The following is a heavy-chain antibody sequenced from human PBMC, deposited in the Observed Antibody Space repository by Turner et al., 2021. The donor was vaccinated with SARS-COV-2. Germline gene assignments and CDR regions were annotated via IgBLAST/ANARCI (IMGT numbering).Heavy chain of an antibody. V-gene: IGHV1-8*03. J-gene: IGHJ3*02. Sequence: QVQLVQSGAEVKTPGASVTVSCKASVYPLTTYDINWVRQAAGQGLEWMGWMNPNSGHTAYAQKFQGRVTITRKTSISTVYMELSSLRSDDTAVYYCAGRDSNGYVGAFDMWGQGTMVTVSS. D-gene: IGHD4-4*01. CDR3: AGRDSNGYVGAFDM. CDR1: VYPLTTYD. CDR2: MNPNSGHT.